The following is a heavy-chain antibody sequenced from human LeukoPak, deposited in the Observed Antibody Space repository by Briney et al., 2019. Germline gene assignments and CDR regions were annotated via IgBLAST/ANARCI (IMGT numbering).Heavy chain of an antibody. V-gene: IGHV4-38-2*02. Sequence: SETLSLTCSVSDYSIGTAYYWGWIRQPPGKGLEWIGNIHHSGNTYYNPSLKSRVTISIDTSKNHFSPKLSSVTAADTALYYCAKSYNWNAEYYFDYWGQGTLVTVSS. J-gene: IGHJ4*02. CDR1: DYSIGTAYY. CDR2: IHHSGNT. D-gene: IGHD1-1*01. CDR3: AKSYNWNAEYYFDY.